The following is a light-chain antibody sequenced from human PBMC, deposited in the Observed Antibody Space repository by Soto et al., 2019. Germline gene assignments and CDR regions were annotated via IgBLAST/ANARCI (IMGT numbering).Light chain of an antibody. Sequence: QSVLTQPPSASGTPGLRVTISCSGSSSNIGSNTVNWYQQLPGTAPKLLIYSNNQRPSGVPDRFSGSKSGTSASLGISGLQSEDEAHYYCAAWDDSLNVHVVFGGGTKLTVL. CDR1: SSNIGSNT. CDR2: SNN. CDR3: AAWDDSLNVHVV. V-gene: IGLV1-44*01. J-gene: IGLJ2*01.